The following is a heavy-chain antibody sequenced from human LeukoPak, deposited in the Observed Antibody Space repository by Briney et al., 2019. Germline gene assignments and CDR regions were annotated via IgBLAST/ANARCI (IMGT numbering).Heavy chain of an antibody. D-gene: IGHD5-24*01. J-gene: IGHJ6*02. CDR1: GFTFDDYA. CDR2: ISWNSGSI. V-gene: IGHV3-9*01. Sequence: PGGSLRLSCAASGFTFDDYAMHWVRQAPGKGLEWVSGISWNSGSIGYADSVKGRFTISRDNAKNSLYLQMNSLRAEDTALYYCAKAFAARPRRDGYNFGGYYYYGMDVWGQGTTVTVSS. CDR3: AKAFAARPRRDGYNFGGYYYYGMDV.